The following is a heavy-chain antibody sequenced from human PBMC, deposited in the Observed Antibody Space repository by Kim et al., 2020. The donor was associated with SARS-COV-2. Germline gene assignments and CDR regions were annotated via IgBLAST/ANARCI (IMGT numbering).Heavy chain of an antibody. CDR2: TGSDGSTT. CDR3: ARGGYCTNSICYVKNAFEI. J-gene: IGHJ3*02. CDR1: GFTFSNYE. D-gene: IGHD2-2*01. Sequence: GGSLRLSCAASGFTFSNYEMNWVRQAPGKGLEWVSYTGSDGSTTSSADSVKGRFTISRDNAKNSLYLQMNNLRAEDTAVYYCARGGYCTNSICYVKNAFEIWGQGTMVTVSS. V-gene: IGHV3-48*03.